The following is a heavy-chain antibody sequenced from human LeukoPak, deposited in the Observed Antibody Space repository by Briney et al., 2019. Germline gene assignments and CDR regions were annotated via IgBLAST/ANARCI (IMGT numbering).Heavy chain of an antibody. CDR1: GFTFSNAW. J-gene: IGHJ4*02. Sequence: GGSLRPSCAASGFTFSNAWMSWVRQAPGKGLEWVGRIKSKTDGGTTDYAAPVKGRFTISRDDSKNTLYLQMNSLKTEDTAVYYCTTDQAHYDYVWGSYRYTPRAYWGQGTLVTVSS. CDR2: IKSKTDGGTT. V-gene: IGHV3-15*01. D-gene: IGHD3-16*02. CDR3: TTDQAHYDYVWGSYRYTPRAY.